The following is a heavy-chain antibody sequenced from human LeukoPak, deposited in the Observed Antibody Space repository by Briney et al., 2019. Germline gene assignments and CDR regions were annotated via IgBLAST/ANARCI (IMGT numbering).Heavy chain of an antibody. CDR3: AKGTPFRNFDY. CDR2: IIPIFGTA. V-gene: IGHV1-69*13. D-gene: IGHD1-14*01. CDR1: GGTFSSYA. Sequence: ASVKVSCKASGGTFSSYAISWVRQAPEQGLEWMGGIIPIFGTANYAQKFQGRVTITADESTSTAYMELSSLRSEDTAVYYCAKGTPFRNFDYWGQGTLVTVSS. J-gene: IGHJ4*02.